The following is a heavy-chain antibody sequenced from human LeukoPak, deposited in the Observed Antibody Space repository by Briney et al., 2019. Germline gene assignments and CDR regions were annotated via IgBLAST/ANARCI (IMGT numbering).Heavy chain of an antibody. V-gene: IGHV4-30-4*08. Sequence: PSETLSLTCTVSGGSISSGDYYWSWIRQPPGKGLELIGYIYHSGSTYYNPSLKSRVTISVDRSKNQFSLKLSSVTAADTAVYYCARGLYSSSSPYYMDVWGKGTTVTVSS. J-gene: IGHJ6*03. CDR1: GGSISSGDYY. CDR3: ARGLYSSSSPYYMDV. D-gene: IGHD6-6*01. CDR2: IYHSGST.